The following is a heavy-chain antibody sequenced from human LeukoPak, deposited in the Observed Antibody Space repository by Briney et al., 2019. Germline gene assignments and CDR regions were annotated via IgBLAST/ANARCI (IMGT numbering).Heavy chain of an antibody. Sequence: GGSLRLSCAASGFTFSSYAMSWVRQAPGKGLEWVSSISHNSDYIYYADSLKGRFTISRDNAKNSLFLQMNSLRAEDTAVYYCTRDPRVRGWGQGTLVTVSS. V-gene: IGHV3-21*01. J-gene: IGHJ4*02. CDR2: ISHNSDYI. CDR1: GFTFSSYA. CDR3: TRDPRVRG.